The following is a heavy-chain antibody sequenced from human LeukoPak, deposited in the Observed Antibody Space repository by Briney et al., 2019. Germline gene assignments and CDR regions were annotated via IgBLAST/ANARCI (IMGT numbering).Heavy chain of an antibody. V-gene: IGHV3-74*01. J-gene: IGHJ3*02. CDR1: GFTFSNYW. Sequence: PGGSLRLSCGASGFTFSNYWMHWVRQAPGKGLVWVSRINYDGTTTGYADSVKGRFTISRDNAKNTLYLQMNSLRAEDTAVYYCARRDVFDIWGQGTMVTVSS. CDR2: INYDGTTT. CDR3: ARRDVFDI.